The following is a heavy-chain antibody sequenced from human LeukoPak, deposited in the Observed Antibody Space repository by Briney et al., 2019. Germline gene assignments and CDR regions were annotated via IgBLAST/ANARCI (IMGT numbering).Heavy chain of an antibody. V-gene: IGHV3-30*03. CDR3: ARAPSGYYPYFDY. CDR1: GFTFRSYG. J-gene: IGHJ4*02. D-gene: IGHD3-22*01. CDR2: ISYDGSNE. Sequence: GRSLRLSCAASGFTFRSYGMQWVRQAPGKGLEWVAVISYDGSNEYYVDSVKGRFTISRDNSKNTLYLQTDSLRAEDTAVYYCARAPSGYYPYFDYWGQGTLVTVSS.